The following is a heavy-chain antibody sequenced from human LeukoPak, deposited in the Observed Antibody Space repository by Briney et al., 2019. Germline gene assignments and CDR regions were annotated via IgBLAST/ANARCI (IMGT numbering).Heavy chain of an antibody. D-gene: IGHD3-10*01. CDR3: ARGRYGSGSYYRPLFDY. Sequence: SETLSLTCTVSGGSISSYYWSWIRQPAGKGLEWIGRIYTSGSTNYNPSLKSRVTISVDTSKNQFSLKLSSVTAADTAVYYCARGRYGSGSYYRPLFDYWGQGTLVTVSS. CDR1: GGSISSYY. CDR2: IYTSGST. V-gene: IGHV4-4*07. J-gene: IGHJ4*02.